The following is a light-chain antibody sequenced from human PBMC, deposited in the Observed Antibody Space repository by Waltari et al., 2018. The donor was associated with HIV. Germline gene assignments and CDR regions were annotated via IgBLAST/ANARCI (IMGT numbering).Light chain of an antibody. Sequence: QSALTQPASVSGSPGQSITIPCTGSISDVGNSDLVSWYQQYPGKAPKLIIYEVKKWPSGISDRFSGSKSGTTASLTISGLQADDEADYYCCSYAGTHTYVFGTGTRVTVL. CDR3: CSYAGTHTYV. J-gene: IGLJ1*01. CDR2: EVK. V-gene: IGLV2-23*02. CDR1: ISDVGNSDL.